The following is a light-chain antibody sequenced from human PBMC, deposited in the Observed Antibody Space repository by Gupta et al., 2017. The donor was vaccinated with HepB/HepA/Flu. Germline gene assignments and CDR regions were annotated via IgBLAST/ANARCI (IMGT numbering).Light chain of an antibody. J-gene: IGLJ3*02. CDR2: RND. CDR1: SSNIGSNY. V-gene: IGLV1-47*01. CDR3: AAWDDSLSGPV. Sequence: QSVLTQPPSASGTPGQRVTISCSGSSSNIGSNYVYWYQQLPGTAPKLLIYRNDQRPSGFPDRFSGSKSGTSGPLAISGLRSEDDGDYYCAAWDDSLSGPVFGGGTKLTVL.